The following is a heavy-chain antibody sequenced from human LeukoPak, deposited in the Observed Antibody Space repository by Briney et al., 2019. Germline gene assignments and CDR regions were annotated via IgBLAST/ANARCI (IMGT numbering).Heavy chain of an antibody. CDR2: ISGSGGST. J-gene: IGHJ4*02. V-gene: IGHV3-23*01. CDR3: AKVGGAYYFDY. D-gene: IGHD1-26*01. CDR1: GFTFGDYA. Sequence: GGSLRLSCAASGFTFGDYAMHWVRQAPGKGLEWVSAISGSGGSTYYADSVKGRFTISRDNSKNTLYLQTNSLRAEDTAVYYCAKVGGAYYFDYWGQGTLVTVSS.